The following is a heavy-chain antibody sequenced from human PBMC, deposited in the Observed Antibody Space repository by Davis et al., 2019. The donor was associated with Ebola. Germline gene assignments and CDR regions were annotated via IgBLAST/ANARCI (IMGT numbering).Heavy chain of an antibody. D-gene: IGHD6-19*01. CDR1: GGSISSSSYY. J-gene: IGHJ4*02. Sequence: MPSETLSLTCTVSGGSISSSSYYWSWIRQPPGKGLEWIGYIYYSGSTNYNPSLKSRVTISVDTSKNQFSLKLSSVTAADTAVYYCARLPSEVAGLDYWGQGTLVTVSS. CDR3: ARLPSEVAGLDY. CDR2: IYYSGST. V-gene: IGHV4-61*01.